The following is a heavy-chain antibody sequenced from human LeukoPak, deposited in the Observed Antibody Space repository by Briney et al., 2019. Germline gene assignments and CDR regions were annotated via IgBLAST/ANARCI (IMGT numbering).Heavy chain of an antibody. J-gene: IGHJ5*02. Sequence: SVKVSCKASGFTFTSSAMQWVRQARGQRLEWIGWIVVGSGNTNYAQEFQERVTIPRDMSTSTAYMELSSLRSEDTAVYYCAAAPKYNWNPNWFDPWGQGTLVTVSS. D-gene: IGHD1-20*01. CDR3: AAAPKYNWNPNWFDP. V-gene: IGHV1-58*02. CDR1: GFTFTSSA. CDR2: IVVGSGNT.